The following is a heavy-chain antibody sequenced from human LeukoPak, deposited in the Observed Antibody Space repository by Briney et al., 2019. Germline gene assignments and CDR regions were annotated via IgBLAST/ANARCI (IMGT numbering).Heavy chain of an antibody. J-gene: IGHJ4*02. CDR1: GGSISSYY. CDR2: IYISGST. CDR3: ARDRGTWNDDGFDY. V-gene: IGHV4-4*07. D-gene: IGHD1-1*01. Sequence: SETLSLTCTVSGGSISSYYWSWIRQPAGKGLEWIGRIYISGSTNYNPSLKSRVTMSVDTSKNQFSLKLCSVTAADTAVYYCARDRGTWNDDGFDYWGQGTLVTVSS.